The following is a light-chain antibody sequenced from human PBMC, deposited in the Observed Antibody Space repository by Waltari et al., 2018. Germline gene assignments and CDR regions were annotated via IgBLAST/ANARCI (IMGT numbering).Light chain of an antibody. Sequence: EIVLTQSPGTLSLSPGEGATLSCRARQTVANTYLAWYQQKPGQAPRLLISDSSRRATGIPDRFRGSGSGTDFTLTITRLEPEDFAVYYCQQYGRSPQTFGQGTRVEIK. CDR3: QQYGRSPQT. CDR1: QTVANTY. J-gene: IGKJ1*01. V-gene: IGKV3-20*01. CDR2: DSS.